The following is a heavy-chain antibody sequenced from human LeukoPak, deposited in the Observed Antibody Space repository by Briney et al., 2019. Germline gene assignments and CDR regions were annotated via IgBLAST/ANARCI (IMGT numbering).Heavy chain of an antibody. J-gene: IGHJ1*01. CDR2: ISGSGGST. CDR1: GFTFSSYA. D-gene: IGHD3/OR15-3a*01. V-gene: IGHV3-23*01. Sequence: GGSLRLSCAASGFTFSSYAMSWVRQAPGKGLEWVSAISGSGGSTYYADSVKGRFTISRDNSKNTLYLQMNSLRAEDTAVYYCAKAVGLGPLPCEYFQHRGQGTLVTVSS. CDR3: AKAVGLGPLPCEYFQH.